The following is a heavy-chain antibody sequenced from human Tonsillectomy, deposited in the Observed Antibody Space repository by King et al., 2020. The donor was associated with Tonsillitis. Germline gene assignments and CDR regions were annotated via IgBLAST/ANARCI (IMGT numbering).Heavy chain of an antibody. V-gene: IGHV3-23*04. CDR2: ISGSGGST. CDR1: GFTFSSYA. Sequence: VQLVESGGGLVQPGGALRLSCAASGFTFSSYAMSWVRPAPGKGLEWVSAISGSGGSTYYADSVKGRLTISRDNSKNTLYLQMNSLRAEDTAVYYCAKGGCSSTSCYYDCDYWGQGTLVTVSS. J-gene: IGHJ4*02. CDR3: AKGGCSSTSCYYDCDY. D-gene: IGHD2-2*01.